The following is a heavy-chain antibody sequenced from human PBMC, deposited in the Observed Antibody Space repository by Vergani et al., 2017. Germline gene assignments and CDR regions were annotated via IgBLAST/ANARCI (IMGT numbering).Heavy chain of an antibody. CDR3: ARDNLGYCSGGRCYAVEYFQH. V-gene: IGHV4-38-2*02. Sequence: QVQLQESGPGLVKPPGTLSLTCAVSGVSITSGYYWGWIRQPPGRGLEWIGSIYHTGSAYYNPSLKSRVTVSVDTSMNQVSLKLNSVTAADTAVYYCARDNLGYCSGGRCYAVEYFQHWGQGTLVTVSS. CDR2: IYHTGSA. J-gene: IGHJ1*01. D-gene: IGHD2-15*01. CDR1: GVSITSGYY.